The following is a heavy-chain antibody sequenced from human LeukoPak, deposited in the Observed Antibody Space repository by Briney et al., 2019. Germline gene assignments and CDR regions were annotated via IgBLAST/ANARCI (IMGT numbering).Heavy chain of an antibody. V-gene: IGHV4-4*09. CDR2: IYTSGGT. CDR3: ATLGGYSGYDFDY. D-gene: IGHD5-12*01. J-gene: IGHJ4*02. CDR1: GGSISSYY. Sequence: SETLSLTCTVSGGSISSYYWSWIRQPPGKGLEWIGYIYTSGGTNYNPSLKSRVTISVDTSKNQFSLKLSSVTAADTAVYYCATLGGYSGYDFDYWGQGTLVTVSS.